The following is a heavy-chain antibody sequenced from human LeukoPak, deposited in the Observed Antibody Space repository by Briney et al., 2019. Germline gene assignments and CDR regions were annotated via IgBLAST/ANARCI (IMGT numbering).Heavy chain of an antibody. CDR3: AKDLSGSGSYLYYYYYMDV. CDR2: ISGSGGST. D-gene: IGHD3-10*01. J-gene: IGHJ6*03. CDR1: GFTFSSYA. Sequence: GGSLRLSCAASGFTFSSYAMSWVRQAPGKGLEWVSAISGSGGSTYYADSVKGRFTISRDNSKNTLYLQMNSLRAEDTAVYYCAKDLSGSGSYLYYYYYMDVWGKGTTVTISS. V-gene: IGHV3-23*01.